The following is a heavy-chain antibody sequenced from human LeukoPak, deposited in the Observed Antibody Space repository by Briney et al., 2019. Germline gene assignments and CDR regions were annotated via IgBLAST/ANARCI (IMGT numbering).Heavy chain of an antibody. CDR2: IYSSGST. D-gene: IGHD6-13*01. CDR3: ARATVAAAAPGGY. J-gene: IGHJ4*02. Sequence: SETLSLTCSVSGASISSGSNYWGWIRQPPGKTLEWIGSIYSSGSTYYNSSLQSRVTISVDTSKNQFSLKLSSVTAADTAVYYCARATVAAAAPGGYWGQGTLVTVSS. CDR1: GASISSGSNY. V-gene: IGHV4-39*07.